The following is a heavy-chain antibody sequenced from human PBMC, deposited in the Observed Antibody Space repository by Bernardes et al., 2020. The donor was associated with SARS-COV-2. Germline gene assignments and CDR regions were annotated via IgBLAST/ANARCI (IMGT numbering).Heavy chain of an antibody. Sequence: GGSLRLSCAASGFTFSSYAMHWVRQAPGKGLEWVAVISYVGTYIYYADSVKGRFTISRDNSKNTLYLQMNSVRAEDTAVYYCARATYGDYDYYGMDVWGQGTTVTVSS. V-gene: IGHV3-30-3*01. CDR1: GFTFSSYA. CDR3: ARATYGDYDYYGMDV. J-gene: IGHJ6*02. CDR2: ISYVGTYI. D-gene: IGHD4-17*01.